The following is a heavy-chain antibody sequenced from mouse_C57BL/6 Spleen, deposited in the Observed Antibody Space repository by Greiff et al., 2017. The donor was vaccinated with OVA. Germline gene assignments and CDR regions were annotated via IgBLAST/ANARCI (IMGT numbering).Heavy chain of an antibody. CDR2: ISYDGSN. CDR1: GYSITSGYY. J-gene: IGHJ3*01. CDR3: ASVQFAY. Sequence: EVQLVESGPGLVKPSQSLSLTCSVTGYSITSGYYWNWLRQFPGNKLEWMGYISYDGSNNYNPSLKNRISITRATSRNQFFLMLTSVTTEDAATYDCASVQFAYWGKGTLVTVSA. V-gene: IGHV3-6*01.